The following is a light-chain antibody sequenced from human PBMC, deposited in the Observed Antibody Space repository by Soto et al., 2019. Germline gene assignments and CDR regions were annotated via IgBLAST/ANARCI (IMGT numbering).Light chain of an antibody. V-gene: IGLV8-61*01. Sequence: QTVVTQEPSFSVSPGGTVTLTCGLSSGSVSTSYYPSWYQQTPGQAPRTLIYNTNTHSSGVPDRFAGSILGNKAALTITGAQAVDESVDYCVLYRSRAIWVFGGGTKLTVL. J-gene: IGLJ3*02. CDR1: SGSVSTSYY. CDR2: NTN. CDR3: VLYRSRAIWV.